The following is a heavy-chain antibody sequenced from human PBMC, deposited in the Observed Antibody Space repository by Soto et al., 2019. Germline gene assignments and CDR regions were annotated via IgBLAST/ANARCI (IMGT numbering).Heavy chain of an antibody. CDR3: ARSLGWRDAFDI. V-gene: IGHV3-7*01. J-gene: IGHJ3*02. Sequence: EVQLVESGGGLVQPGGSLRLSCAASGFSFSSFWMSWGRQAPGKGLEWVANIKQDGRDEYYVDSVKGRFTISRDNAKNSLYLQMNSLRAEDTVVYYCARSLGWRDAFDIWGQGTMVTVSS. CDR2: IKQDGRDE. D-gene: IGHD6-19*01. CDR1: GFSFSSFW.